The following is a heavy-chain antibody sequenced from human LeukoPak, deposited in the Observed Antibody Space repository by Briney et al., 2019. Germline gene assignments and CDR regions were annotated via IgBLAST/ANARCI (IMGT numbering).Heavy chain of an antibody. CDR3: AKNPDYYGSGSYYKYFDY. D-gene: IGHD3-10*01. CDR2: ISGSGGST. J-gene: IGHJ4*02. CDR1: GFTFSRYA. Sequence: GGCLRLSCAASGFTFSRYAMSWVREAPGKGLEWVSGISGSGGSTYYADSVKGGFTISRDNSRNTLYLQMKNLRAEDTAVYYCAKNPDYYGSGSYYKYFDYWGQGTLVTVSS. V-gene: IGHV3-23*01.